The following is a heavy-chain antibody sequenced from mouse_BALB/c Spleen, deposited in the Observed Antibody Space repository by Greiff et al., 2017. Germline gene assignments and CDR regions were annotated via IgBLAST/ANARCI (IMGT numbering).Heavy chain of an antibody. D-gene: IGHD1-1*01. V-gene: IGHV3-8*02. CDR1: GDSITSGY. CDR2: ISYSGST. CDR3: ANYYGSSYGAMDY. Sequence: DVQLQESGPSLVKPSQTLSLTCSVTGDSITSGYWNWIRKFPGNKLEYMGYISYSGSTYYNPSLKSRISITRDTSKNQYYLQLNSVTTEDTATYYCANYYGSSYGAMDYWGQGTSVTVSS. J-gene: IGHJ4*01.